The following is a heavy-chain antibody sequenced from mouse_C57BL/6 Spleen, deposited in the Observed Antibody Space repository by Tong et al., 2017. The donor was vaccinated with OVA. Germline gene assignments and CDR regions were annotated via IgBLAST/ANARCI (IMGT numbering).Heavy chain of an antibody. CDR1: GYTFTDYY. CDR2: IYPGSGNT. J-gene: IGHJ2*01. CDR3: ARESTGTRYYFDY. Sequence: VQLQESGAELVRPGASVKLSCKASGYTFTDYYINWVKQRPGQGLEWIARIYPGSGNTYYNEKFKGKATLTAEKSSSTAYMQLSSLTSEDSAVYFCARESTGTRYYFDYWGQGTTLTVSS. D-gene: IGHD4-1*02. V-gene: IGHV1-76*01.